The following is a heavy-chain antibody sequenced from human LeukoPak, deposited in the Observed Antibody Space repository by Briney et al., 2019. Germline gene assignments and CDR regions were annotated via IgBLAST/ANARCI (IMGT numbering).Heavy chain of an antibody. CDR3: ARHHFLRWGYAFDI. D-gene: IGHD4-23*01. V-gene: IGHV4-34*01. CDR2: INHSGST. Sequence: SETLSLTCAVYGGSFSGYYWSRIRQPPGKGLEWIGEINHSGSTNYNPSLKSRVTISVDTSKNQFSLKLSSVTAADTAVYYCARHHFLRWGYAFDIWGQGTMVTVSS. J-gene: IGHJ3*02. CDR1: GGSFSGYY.